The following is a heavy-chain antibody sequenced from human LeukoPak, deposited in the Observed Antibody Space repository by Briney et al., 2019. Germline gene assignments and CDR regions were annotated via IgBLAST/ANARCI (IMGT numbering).Heavy chain of an antibody. D-gene: IGHD2-2*01. V-gene: IGHV3-21*01. CDR2: ISNDGSYS. J-gene: IGHJ4*02. CDR1: GFTFSTYT. CDR3: VRGDTRDY. Sequence: PGGSLRLSCAVSGFTFSTYTMNWARQAPGKGLEWVSSISNDGSYSHYADSVKGRFTISRANAKNSLYVQMNSLRAEDTAVYYCVRGDTRDYWGQGTLVTVSS.